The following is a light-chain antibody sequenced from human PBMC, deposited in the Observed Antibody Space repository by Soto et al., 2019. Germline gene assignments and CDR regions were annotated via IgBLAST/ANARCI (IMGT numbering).Light chain of an antibody. CDR3: YQYNNWPPLT. J-gene: IGKJ4*01. CDR1: QSVSSN. Sequence: EIVMTQSPATLSVSLGERATLSCRASQSVSSNLAWYQQKPGQAPRLLIYGASTRATGISARFSGSGSGTEFTLPISSLQSEDFAVYYCYQYNNWPPLTFGGGNKVEIK. V-gene: IGKV3-15*01. CDR2: GAS.